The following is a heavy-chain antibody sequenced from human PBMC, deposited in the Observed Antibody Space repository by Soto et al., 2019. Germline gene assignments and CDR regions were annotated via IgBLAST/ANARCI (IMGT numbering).Heavy chain of an antibody. J-gene: IGHJ4*02. CDR2: ISYDGSNK. CDR3: ATLRETARHDY. Sequence: GWSLRPSCAASGFTFSSYAMHWVRQAPGKELEWVAVISYDGSNKYYADSVKGRFTISRDNSKNTLYLQMNSLRAEDTAMYYCATLRETARHDYWGQGTLVTASS. V-gene: IGHV3-30-3*01. CDR1: GFTFSSYA. D-gene: IGHD6-6*01.